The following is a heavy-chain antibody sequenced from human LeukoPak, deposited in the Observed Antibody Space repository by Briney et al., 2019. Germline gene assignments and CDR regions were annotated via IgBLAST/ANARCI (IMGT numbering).Heavy chain of an antibody. D-gene: IGHD5-12*01. CDR2: INPSGGST. CDR3: ARGNKGYDFRYYYYMDV. Sequence: ASVTVSCKASGYTFTSYYMHWVRQAPGQGPEWMGIINPSGGSTSYAQKFQGRVTMTRDMSTSTVYMELSSLRSEDTAVYYCARGNKGYDFRYYYYMDVWGKGTTVTVSS. CDR1: GYTFTSYY. J-gene: IGHJ6*03. V-gene: IGHV1-46*01.